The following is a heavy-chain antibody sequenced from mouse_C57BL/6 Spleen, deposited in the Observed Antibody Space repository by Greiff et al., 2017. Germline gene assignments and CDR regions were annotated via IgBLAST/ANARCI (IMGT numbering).Heavy chain of an antibody. V-gene: IGHV5-4*03. CDR1: GFTFSSYA. D-gene: IGHD2-3*01. CDR2: ISDGGSYT. J-gene: IGHJ1*03. CDR3: ARRGWLLGYFDV. Sequence: EVKVEESGGGLVKPGGSLKLSCAASGFTFSSYAMSWVRQTPEKRLEWVATISDGGSYTYYPDNVKGRFTISRDNAKNNLYLQMSHLKSEDTAMYYCARRGWLLGYFDVWGTGTTVTVSS.